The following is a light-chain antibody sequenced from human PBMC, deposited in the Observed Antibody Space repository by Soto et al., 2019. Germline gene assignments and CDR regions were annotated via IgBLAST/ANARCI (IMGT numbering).Light chain of an antibody. V-gene: IGLV2-14*01. CDR1: SSDVGGYNY. CDR3: SSYTSSSTYV. Sequence: QSVLTQPASVSGSPGQSITIPCTGTSSDVGGYNYVSWYQQHPGKAPKLMIYDVSNRPSGVSNRSSGSKSGNTASLTISGLQAEDEADYYCSSYTSSSTYVFGTGTKVTVL. J-gene: IGLJ1*01. CDR2: DVS.